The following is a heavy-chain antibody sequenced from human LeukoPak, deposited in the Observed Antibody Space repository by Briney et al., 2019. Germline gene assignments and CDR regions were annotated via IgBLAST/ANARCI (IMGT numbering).Heavy chain of an antibody. CDR3: ARAGVGSWTHRYYYYGMDV. CDR1: GGSFSGYY. CDR2: INHSGST. J-gene: IGHJ6*02. D-gene: IGHD6-13*01. V-gene: IGHV4-34*01. Sequence: SETLSLTRAVYGGSFSGYYWSWIRQPPGKGLEWIGEINHSGSTNYNPSLKSRVTMSVDTSKNQFSLKLSSVTAADTAAYYCARAGVGSWTHRYYYYGMDVWGQGTTVTVSS.